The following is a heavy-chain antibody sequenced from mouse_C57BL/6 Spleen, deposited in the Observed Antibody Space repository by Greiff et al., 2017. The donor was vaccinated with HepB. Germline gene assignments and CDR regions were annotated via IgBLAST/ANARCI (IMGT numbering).Heavy chain of an antibody. CDR1: GYAFTNYL. CDR3: ARLEGTTVVAPGYFDY. CDR2: INPGSGGT. V-gene: IGHV1-54*01. Sequence: QVQLQQSGAELVRPGTSVKVSCKASGYAFTNYLIEWVKQRPGQGLEWIGVINPGSGGTNYNEKFKGKATLTADKYSSTAYMQLSSLTSEDSAVYFCARLEGTTVVAPGYFDYWGQGTTLTVSS. D-gene: IGHD1-1*01. J-gene: IGHJ2*01.